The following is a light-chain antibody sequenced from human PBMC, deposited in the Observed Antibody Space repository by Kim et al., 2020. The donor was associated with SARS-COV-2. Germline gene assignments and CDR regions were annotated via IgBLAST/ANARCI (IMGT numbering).Light chain of an antibody. CDR3: QQYKSYPRT. CDR1: QDVNHY. J-gene: IGKJ4*01. CDR2: GTS. Sequence: SASVGDTVTISCRARQDVNHYLAWFQQKPGKAPKSLIYGTSNLRGGVPSKFSGSGSATDFTLTISSLQPEDFATYYCQQYKSYPRTFGGGTKLEIK. V-gene: IGKV1-16*02.